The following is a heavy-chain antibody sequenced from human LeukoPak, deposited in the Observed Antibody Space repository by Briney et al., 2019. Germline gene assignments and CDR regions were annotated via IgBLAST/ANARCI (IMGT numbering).Heavy chain of an antibody. J-gene: IGHJ4*02. V-gene: IGHV1-8*01. CDR3: ARGYSSSWYRGYYFDY. Sequence: ASVKVSCKASGYTFTSYDINWVRQATGQGLEWMGWMNPNSGNTGYAQKFQGRATMTRNTSISTAYMELSSLRSEDTAVYHCARGYSSSWYRGYYFDYWGQGTLVTVSS. CDR2: MNPNSGNT. D-gene: IGHD6-13*01. CDR1: GYTFTSYD.